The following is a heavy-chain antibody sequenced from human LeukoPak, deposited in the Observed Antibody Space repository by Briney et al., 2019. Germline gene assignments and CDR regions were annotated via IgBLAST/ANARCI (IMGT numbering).Heavy chain of an antibody. D-gene: IGHD1-1*01. CDR3: ARGPQYGLTS. J-gene: IGHJ4*02. Sequence: SETLSLTCTVSGGSISTSNYYWGWIRQPPGKGLEWIGNIFYSGSTYYSPSLKSRVTISLDTSRNQFSLKLSSVTAADTAVYYCARGPQYGLTSWGQGTLVTVSS. V-gene: IGHV4-39*07. CDR2: IFYSGST. CDR1: GGSISTSNYY.